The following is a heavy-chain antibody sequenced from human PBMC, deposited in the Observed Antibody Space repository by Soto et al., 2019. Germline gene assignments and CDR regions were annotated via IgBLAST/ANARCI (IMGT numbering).Heavy chain of an antibody. CDR2: ISYDGSNK. Sequence: ESGGGVVQPGRSLRLSCAASGFTFSSYSMHWVRQAPGKGLEWVAVISYDGSNKYYADYVKGRFTISRDNSKNTLYLQMNSLRAEDTAVYYCARAGYCSGGSCNIFDYWGQGTLVTVSS. CDR1: GFTFSSYS. V-gene: IGHV3-30-3*01. CDR3: ARAGYCSGGSCNIFDY. D-gene: IGHD2-15*01. J-gene: IGHJ4*02.